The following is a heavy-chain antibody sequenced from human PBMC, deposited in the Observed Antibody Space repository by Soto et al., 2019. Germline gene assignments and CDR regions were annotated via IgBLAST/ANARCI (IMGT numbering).Heavy chain of an antibody. CDR1: GSSISSSGYY. CDR2: LYYNVGA. J-gene: IGHJ4*02. V-gene: IGHV4-39*01. Sequence: QVQESGPGLVKPSETLSLTCNVSGSSISSSGYYWGWIRQPPGGGLEWIGSLYYNVGAYYNPSLKSRVTIPADTSESLSSLMLNYVTAADTASYYCARLPSRHWVEYWGQGTLVTVSS. D-gene: IGHD3-16*01. CDR3: ARLPSRHWVEY.